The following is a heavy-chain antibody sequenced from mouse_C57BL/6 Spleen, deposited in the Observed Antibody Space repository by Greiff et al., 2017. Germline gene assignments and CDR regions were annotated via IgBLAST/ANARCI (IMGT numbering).Heavy chain of an antibody. V-gene: IGHV1-82*01. J-gene: IGHJ4*01. CDR2: IYPGDGDT. Sequence: VKLQQSGPELVKPGASVKISCKASGYAFSSSWMNWVKQRPGKGLEWIGRIYPGDGDTNYNGKFKGKATLTADKSSSTAYMQLSSLTSADSAVNFCARSGHLLYYAMDYWGQGTSVTVSS. CDR1: GYAFSSSW. CDR3: ARSGHLLYYAMDY. D-gene: IGHD2-1*01.